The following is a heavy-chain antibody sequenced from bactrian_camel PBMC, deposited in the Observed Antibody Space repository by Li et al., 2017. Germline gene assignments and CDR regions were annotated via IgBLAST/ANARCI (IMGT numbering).Heavy chain of an antibody. D-gene: IGHD6*01. CDR1: GNTYAVYC. J-gene: IGHJ4*01. CDR2: FDSLDFR. Sequence: HVQLVESGGGSVQAGGSMKLSCSASGNTYAVYCMGWFREAPGKEREGVAAFDSLDFRTYADSVKGRFTVSKDTARNTLTLQMDDLKPEDTAMYYCAAAVPTLGKSTVVLELAGAAADLEYNYWGQGTQVTV. V-gene: IGHV3S53*01. CDR3: AAAVPTLGKSTVVLELAGAAADLEYNY.